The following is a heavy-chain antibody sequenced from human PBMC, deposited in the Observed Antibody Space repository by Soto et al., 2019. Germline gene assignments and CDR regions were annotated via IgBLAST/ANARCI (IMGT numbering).Heavy chain of an antibody. J-gene: IGHJ5*02. D-gene: IGHD6-19*01. CDR2: IYPGDSDT. Sequence: GESLKISCKGSGYSFTSYWIGWERQMPGKGLEWMGIIYPGDSDTRYSPSFQGQVTISADKSISTAYLQWSSLKASDTAMYYCASQLYSSGWYSPFDPWGQGTLVTVSS. CDR3: ASQLYSSGWYSPFDP. CDR1: GYSFTSYW. V-gene: IGHV5-51*01.